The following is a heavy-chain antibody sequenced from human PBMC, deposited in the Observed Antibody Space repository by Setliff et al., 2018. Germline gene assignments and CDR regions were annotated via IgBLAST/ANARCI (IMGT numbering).Heavy chain of an antibody. CDR3: ARGLRDYNFWSGYLLDYYYYGMDV. V-gene: IGHV1-8*02. D-gene: IGHD3-3*01. CDR1: GYTFTSYD. Sequence: GASVKVSCKASGYTFTSYDINWVRQATGQGLEWMGWMNPNSGNTGYAQKLQGRVTMTRNTSISTAYMELSSLRSEDTAVYYCARGLRDYNFWSGYLLDYYYYGMDVWGQGTTVTVSS. J-gene: IGHJ6*02. CDR2: MNPNSGNT.